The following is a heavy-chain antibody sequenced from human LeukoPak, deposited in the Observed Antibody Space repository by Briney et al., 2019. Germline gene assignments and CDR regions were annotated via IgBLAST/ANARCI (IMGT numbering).Heavy chain of an antibody. D-gene: IGHD3-22*01. J-gene: IGHJ3*02. CDR2: TYTGGNS. CDR3: ARGGRGSAAVVAPRSFDI. Sequence: GGSLKLSCAASGFTVSSIHMVWVRQAPGKGLEWVSVTYTGGNSYYADSVKGRFIISRDISKNTLYLQMNSLRAEDSALYYCARGGRGSAAVVAPRSFDIWGQGTMVTVSS. V-gene: IGHV3-53*01. CDR1: GFTVSSIH.